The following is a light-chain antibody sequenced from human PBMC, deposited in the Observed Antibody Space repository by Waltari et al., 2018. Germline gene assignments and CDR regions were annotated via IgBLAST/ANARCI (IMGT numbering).Light chain of an antibody. Sequence: EIVMTQSPATLSVFPGERATLPCRASQGVATYLAWYQKKPGQAPRLLIYGASTRPAGIPARFSGGGSGTEFTLTISSLQSEDFAVYYCQQYNNWPLLTFGGGTRVEIK. J-gene: IGKJ4*01. CDR2: GAS. V-gene: IGKV3-15*01. CDR3: QQYNNWPLLT. CDR1: QGVATY.